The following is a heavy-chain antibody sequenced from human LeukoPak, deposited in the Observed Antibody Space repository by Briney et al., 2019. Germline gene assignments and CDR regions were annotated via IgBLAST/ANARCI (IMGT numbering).Heavy chain of an antibody. J-gene: IGHJ6*03. CDR1: GGTFSSYA. CDR3: ARASITIFGVVTFLYYYYMDV. CDR2: IIPIFGTA. Sequence: SVKVSCKASGGTFSSYAISWVRQAPGQGLEWMGGIIPIFGTANYAQKFQGRVTITADESTRTAYMELSSLRSEDTAVYYCARASITIFGVVTFLYYYYMDVWGKGTTVTVSS. D-gene: IGHD3-3*01. V-gene: IGHV1-69*13.